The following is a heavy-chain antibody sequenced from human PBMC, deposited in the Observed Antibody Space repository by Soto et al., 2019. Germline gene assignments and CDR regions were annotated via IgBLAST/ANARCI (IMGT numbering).Heavy chain of an antibody. Sequence: SETLSLTCAVYGGSFSGYYWSWIRQPPGKGLEWIGEINHSGSTNYNPSLKSRVTISVDTSKNQFSLKLSSVTAADTAVYYCARGHGDYDFWSGYLDYWGQGTLVTVSS. CDR1: GGSFSGYY. CDR3: ARGHGDYDFWSGYLDY. V-gene: IGHV4-34*01. D-gene: IGHD3-3*01. J-gene: IGHJ4*02. CDR2: INHSGST.